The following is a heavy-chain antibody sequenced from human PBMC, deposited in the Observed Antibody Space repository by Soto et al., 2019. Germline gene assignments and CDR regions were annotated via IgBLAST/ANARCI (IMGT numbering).Heavy chain of an antibody. CDR1: GGTFSSYA. CDR3: ASPRGITIFGVVPSMAYGMDV. D-gene: IGHD3-3*01. V-gene: IGHV1-69*01. J-gene: IGHJ6*02. CDR2: IIPIFGTA. Sequence: QVQLVQSGAEVKKPGSSVKVSCKASGGTFSSYAISWVRQAPGQGLEWMGGIIPIFGTANYAQKFQGRVTITADEATSTADMELSSLRSEDTAVYYCASPRGITIFGVVPSMAYGMDVWGQGTTVTVSS.